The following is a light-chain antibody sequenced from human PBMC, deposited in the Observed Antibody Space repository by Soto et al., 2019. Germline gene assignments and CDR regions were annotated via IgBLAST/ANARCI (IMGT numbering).Light chain of an antibody. CDR3: QQRSTWPLFT. V-gene: IGKV3-11*01. CDR2: YAS. Sequence: VLTQSPATLSSSPGERATLSCRASQTVSRYLAWYQQKPGQAPRLLIYYASNRATGIPARFSGSGSGTDYTLTISSLEPEDFAVYYCQQRSTWPLFTFGGGTKVEI. CDR1: QTVSRY. J-gene: IGKJ4*01.